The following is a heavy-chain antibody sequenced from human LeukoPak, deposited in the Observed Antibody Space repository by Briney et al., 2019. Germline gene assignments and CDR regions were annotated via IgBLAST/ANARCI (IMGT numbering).Heavy chain of an antibody. CDR3: ASGSYDSDTPPIWYFDL. J-gene: IGHJ2*01. D-gene: IGHD3-22*01. V-gene: IGHV4-31*03. CDR2: IYYSGST. CDR1: GGSISSGGYY. Sequence: PSETLSLTCTVSGGSISSGGYYWSWIRQHPGKGLEWIGYIYYSGSTYYNPSLKSRVTISVDTSKNQFSLKLSSVTAADTAVYYCASGSYDSDTPPIWYFDLWGRGTLVTVSS.